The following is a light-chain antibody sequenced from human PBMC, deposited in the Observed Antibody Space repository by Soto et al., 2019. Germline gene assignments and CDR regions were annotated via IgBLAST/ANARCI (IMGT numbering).Light chain of an antibody. V-gene: IGLV2-14*03. CDR3: NSYTSSGTYV. J-gene: IGLJ1*01. Sequence: QSALTQPASVSGSPGQSITISCTGTSSDVGLYNYVSWYRHLPGKAPELIIYDVSNRPSGVSNRFSGSKSANTASLTISGFQAEDEADYYCNSYTSSGTYVFGTGTKVT. CDR1: SSDVGLYNY. CDR2: DVS.